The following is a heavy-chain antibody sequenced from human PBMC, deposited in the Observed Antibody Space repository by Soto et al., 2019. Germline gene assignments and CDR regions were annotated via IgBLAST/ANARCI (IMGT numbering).Heavy chain of an antibody. J-gene: IGHJ4*02. Sequence: SETLSLTCTVSGGSMISHYWSWIRQPPGRGLEWIGFIYYAGSTKYNPSLNSRVTISVDTSKNQFSLKLSSVTAADTAVYYCARVWGYYFDYWGQGTLVTVSS. D-gene: IGHD3-10*01. CDR1: GGSMISHY. CDR2: IYYAGST. CDR3: ARVWGYYFDY. V-gene: IGHV4-59*11.